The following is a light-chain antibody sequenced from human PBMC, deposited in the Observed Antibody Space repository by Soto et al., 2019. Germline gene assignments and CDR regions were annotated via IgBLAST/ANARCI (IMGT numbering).Light chain of an antibody. CDR3: QQYGRSST. CDR1: QSVYANY. Sequence: DIVLTQSPGTLSLSPGEGATLSCRASQSVYANYLAWYQQKPGQPPRLLIYAVSSRAIGIPDRFSGRWSGTDFTLTISRLEPEDFALYYCQQYGRSSTFGQGTKLEIK. J-gene: IGKJ2*01. V-gene: IGKV3-20*01. CDR2: AVS.